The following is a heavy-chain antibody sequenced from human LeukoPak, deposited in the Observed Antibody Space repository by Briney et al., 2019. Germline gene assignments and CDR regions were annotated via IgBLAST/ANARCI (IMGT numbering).Heavy chain of an antibody. Sequence: GASVKVSCKASGGTFSSYAISWVRQAPGQGLEWMGGIIPIFGTANYAQKFQGRVTITADESTSTAYMELSSLRSEDTAVYYCARHGTIYDSSGYYGMWGQGTLVTVSS. CDR2: IIPIFGTA. CDR1: GGTFSSYA. J-gene: IGHJ4*02. CDR3: ARHGTIYDSSGYYGM. V-gene: IGHV1-69*13. D-gene: IGHD3-22*01.